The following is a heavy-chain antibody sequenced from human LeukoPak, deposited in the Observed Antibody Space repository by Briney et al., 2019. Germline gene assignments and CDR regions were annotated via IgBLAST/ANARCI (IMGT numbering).Heavy chain of an antibody. V-gene: IGHV1-8*01. CDR2: MNPNSGDT. CDR3: TRGSFGSGSYNDY. J-gene: IGHJ4*02. D-gene: IGHD3-10*01. CDR1: GYTFTSYD. Sequence: ASVKVSCKASGYTFTSYDINWVRQATGQGLEWVGWMNPNSGDTAYVQKFQGRVTMTRDTSINTAYMEVSSLRSEDTAVYYCTRGSFGSGSYNDYWGQGTLVTVSS.